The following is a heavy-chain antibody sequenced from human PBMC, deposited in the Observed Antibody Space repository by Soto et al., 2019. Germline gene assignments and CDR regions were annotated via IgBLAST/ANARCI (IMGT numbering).Heavy chain of an antibody. V-gene: IGHV1-18*01. CDR3: ARIERRYYGSGTYYPFDF. D-gene: IGHD3-10*01. CDR2: ISAYNGNT. CDR1: GYTFTSYG. J-gene: IGHJ4*02. Sequence: QVQLVQSGAEVKKPGASVKVSCQASGYTFTSYGISWVRQAPGQGLEWMGWISAYNGNTNYAQQLQGRINMTTDTATTTAYMALRSMISDDKAVYYCARIERRYYGSGTYYPFDFWGQGALVTVSS.